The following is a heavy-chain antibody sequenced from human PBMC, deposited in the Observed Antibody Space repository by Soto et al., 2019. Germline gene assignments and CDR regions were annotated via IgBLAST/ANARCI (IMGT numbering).Heavy chain of an antibody. V-gene: IGHV6-1*01. CDR3: ARTNSVFDY. CDR2: TYYRSKWYN. D-gene: IGHD3-10*01. J-gene: IGHJ4*02. Sequence: LSQTLSLTCAISGDSVSSKSAAWNWIRQSPSRGLEWLGRTYYRSKWYNEYAVSVKSRITVNPDTSKNQFSLHLSSVTPEDTAVYYCARTNSVFDYGRQGTQVTVSS. CDR1: GDSVSSKSAA.